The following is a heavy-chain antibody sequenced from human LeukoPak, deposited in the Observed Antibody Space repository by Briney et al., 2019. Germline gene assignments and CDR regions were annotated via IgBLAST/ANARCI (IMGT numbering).Heavy chain of an antibody. J-gene: IGHJ4*02. CDR1: GYTLTGYY. D-gene: IGHD6-13*01. V-gene: IGHV1-2*02. CDR3: ARVAAAGTNPFDY. Sequence: ASVKVSCKASGYTLTGYYMHWVRQAPGQGLEWMGWINPNSGGTNCAQKFQGRVTMTRDTSISTAYMELSRLRSDDTAVYYCARVAAAGTNPFDYWGQGTLVTVSS. CDR2: INPNSGGT.